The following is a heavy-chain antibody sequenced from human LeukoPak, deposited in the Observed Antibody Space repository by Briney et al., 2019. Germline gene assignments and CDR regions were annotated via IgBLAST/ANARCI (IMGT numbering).Heavy chain of an antibody. V-gene: IGHV3-30-3*01. CDR1: GFTFSSYA. Sequence: GGSLRLSCAASGFTFSSYAMHWVRQAPGKGLEWVAVISYDGSNKYYADSVKGRFTISRDNSKNTLYLQMNSLRDEDTAVYYCASGVNYDYVWGRYRPLDYWGQGTLVTVSS. J-gene: IGHJ4*02. CDR3: ASGVNYDYVWGRYRPLDY. D-gene: IGHD3-16*02. CDR2: ISYDGSNK.